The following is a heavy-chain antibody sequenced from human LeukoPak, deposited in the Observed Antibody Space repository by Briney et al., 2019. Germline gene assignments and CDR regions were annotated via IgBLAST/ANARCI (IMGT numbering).Heavy chain of an antibody. CDR3: GKSDCSAGHCYLIDY. D-gene: IGHD2-15*01. CDR2: VSGDGTST. V-gene: IGHV3-43*02. J-gene: IGHJ4*02. CDR1: GFTFDNYA. Sequence: GGSLRLSCAASGFTFDNYAMHWVRQPPGKGLEWVFLVSGDGTSTSYGPSVKGRFTISRDNSKNSLSLQMNSLRSEDTALYYCGKSDCSAGHCYLIDYWGQGTLVTVSS.